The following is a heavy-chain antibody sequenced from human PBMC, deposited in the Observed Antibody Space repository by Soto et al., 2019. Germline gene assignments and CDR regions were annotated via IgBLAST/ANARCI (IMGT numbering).Heavy chain of an antibody. Sequence: SETLSLTCTVSGGSMNSHDYYLSWIRQPPGKGLEWIGYIHNSGSTYYNPSLKSRLTISSDMSKNQFSLRLNSVTAADTALYFCARGEVRGPFDIWGQGTKVTVSS. CDR2: IHNSGST. CDR3: ARGEVRGPFDI. V-gene: IGHV4-30-4*01. CDR1: GGSMNSHDYY. J-gene: IGHJ3*02. D-gene: IGHD3-10*01.